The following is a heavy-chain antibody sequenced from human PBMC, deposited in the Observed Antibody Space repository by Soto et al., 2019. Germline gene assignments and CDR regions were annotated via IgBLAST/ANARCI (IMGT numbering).Heavy chain of an antibody. D-gene: IGHD3-10*01. V-gene: IGHV4-34*01. CDR3: ARQLWFGTLYGMDV. J-gene: IGHJ6*02. CDR2: INHSGST. Sequence: PSETLSLTCAVYGGSFSGYYWSWIRQPPGKGLEWIGEINHSGSTNYNPSLKSRVTISVDTSKNQFSLKLSSVTAADTAVYYCARQLWFGTLYGMDVWGQGTTVTVSS. CDR1: GGSFSGYY.